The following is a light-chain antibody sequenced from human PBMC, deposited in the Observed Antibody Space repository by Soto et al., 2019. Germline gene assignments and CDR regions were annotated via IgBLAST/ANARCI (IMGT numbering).Light chain of an antibody. J-gene: IGKJ5*01. CDR3: QQRNIWPPVT. Sequence: EIVFAQSPATLSLSPGERATLSCRASPSVTNFLAWYQQKPGQAPRLLIYGEFNRSTGIPARFSGSGSGTAFTLTIISIEPADSAIYYCQQRNIWPPVTFGQGTRLEIK. V-gene: IGKV3-11*01. CDR1: PSVTNF. CDR2: GEF.